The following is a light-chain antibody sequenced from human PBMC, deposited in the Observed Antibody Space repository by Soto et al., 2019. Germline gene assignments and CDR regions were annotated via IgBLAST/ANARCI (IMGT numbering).Light chain of an antibody. CDR3: QQTYSTPYT. Sequence: IHMTQSPSSLSASVGDRVTITCRASQRITTYLNWYQQKPGVAPKLLISTSGTLQRGVPSRFSGSGSGTDFTLTITSLQPADFATYFCQQTYSTPYTFGQGTKLEIK. CDR2: TSG. CDR1: QRITTY. V-gene: IGKV1-39*01. J-gene: IGKJ2*01.